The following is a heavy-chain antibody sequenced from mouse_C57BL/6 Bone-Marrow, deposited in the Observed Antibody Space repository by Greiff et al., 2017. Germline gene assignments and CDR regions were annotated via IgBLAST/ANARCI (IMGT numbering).Heavy chain of an antibody. D-gene: IGHD1-1*01. CDR1: GYAFSSYW. Sequence: QVHVKQSGAELVKPGASVKISCKASGYAFSSYWMNWVKQRPGKGLEWIGQIYPGDGDTNYNGKFKGKATLTADKSSSTAYMQLSSLTSEDSAVYFFARWRYYYGSRYFDYWGQGTTLTVSS. CDR2: IYPGDGDT. J-gene: IGHJ2*01. V-gene: IGHV1-80*01. CDR3: ARWRYYYGSRYFDY.